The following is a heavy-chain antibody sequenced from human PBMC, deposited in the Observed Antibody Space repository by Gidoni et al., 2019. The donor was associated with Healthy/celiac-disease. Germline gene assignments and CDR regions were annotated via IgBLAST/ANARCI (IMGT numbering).Heavy chain of an antibody. Sequence: LSWVRQAPGKGLEWVGRIKSKTDGGTTDYAAPVKGRFTISRDDSKNTLYLQMNSLKTEDTAVYYCTTDGLMITFGGPRPIDYWGQGTLVTVSS. CDR2: IKSKTDGGTT. D-gene: IGHD3-16*01. CDR3: TTDGLMITFGGPRPIDY. J-gene: IGHJ4*02. V-gene: IGHV3-15*01.